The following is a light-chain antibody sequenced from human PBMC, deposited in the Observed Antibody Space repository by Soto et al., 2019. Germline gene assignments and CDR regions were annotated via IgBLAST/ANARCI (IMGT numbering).Light chain of an antibody. J-gene: IGKJ4*01. CDR2: GAS. Sequence: EIVMTQSPATLSVSPGERATLSCRASQSVSSKLAWYQQKPGQAPRLLIYGASTRATGIPARFSGSGSGTEFTLTISSLQSEDFAVYYCQQYNNWPHTFGGGTKVEIK. CDR3: QQYNNWPHT. V-gene: IGKV3-15*01. CDR1: QSVSSK.